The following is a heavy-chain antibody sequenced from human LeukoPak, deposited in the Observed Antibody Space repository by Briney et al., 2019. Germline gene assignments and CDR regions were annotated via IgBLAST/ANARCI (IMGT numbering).Heavy chain of an antibody. D-gene: IGHD4-17*01. Sequence: GGSLRLSCAASGISVSNNYMSWVRQAPGKGLEWVSIIYSGGTTKYADSVKGRFTISRDNSKNMLYLQMNSLRVEDTAVYYRARDGDYGDTYYFDHWGQGTLVTVSS. CDR2: IYSGGTT. J-gene: IGHJ4*02. CDR1: GISVSNNY. CDR3: ARDGDYGDTYYFDH. V-gene: IGHV3-66*01.